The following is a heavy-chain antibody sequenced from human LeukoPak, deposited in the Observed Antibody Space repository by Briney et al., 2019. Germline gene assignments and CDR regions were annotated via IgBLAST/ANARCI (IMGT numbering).Heavy chain of an antibody. CDR2: IYYSGST. J-gene: IGHJ6*03. D-gene: IGHD5-18*01. Sequence: SETLSLTCTVSGGSISSYYWSWIRQPPGKGLEWIGYIYYSGSTNYNPSLQSRVTISVDTSKNQFSLKLSSVTAADTAVYYCARTTEGGYTYDYFYYYYMDVWGKGTTVTISS. V-gene: IGHV4-59*01. CDR3: ARTTEGGYTYDYFYYYYMDV. CDR1: GGSISSYY.